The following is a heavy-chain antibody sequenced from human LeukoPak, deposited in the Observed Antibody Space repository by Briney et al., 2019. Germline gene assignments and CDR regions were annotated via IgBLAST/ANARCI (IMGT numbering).Heavy chain of an antibody. CDR1: GFTFSDYN. D-gene: IGHD6-13*01. V-gene: IGHV3-48*02. CDR2: INENSETA. CDR3: GRVLGISWCYL. Sequence: GGSLRLSCAASGFTFSDYNMTWVRQAPGKGLEWISYINENSETAFYSSSVKGQFTISRDNAKNFLYLQMNSLRDEDTVVYNCGRVLGISWCYLWGQGNLVTVSS. J-gene: IGHJ4*02.